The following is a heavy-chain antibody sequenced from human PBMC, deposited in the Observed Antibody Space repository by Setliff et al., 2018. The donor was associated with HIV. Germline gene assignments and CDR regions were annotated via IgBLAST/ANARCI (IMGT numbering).Heavy chain of an antibody. D-gene: IGHD3-22*01. Sequence: PGGSLRLSCAPSGFTFGSYAMSWVRQAPGKGLEWIGEINHSRRTKYNPSLKSRVTISVDTSKNQFSLKLSSVTAADTAFYYCARGFSGDYLFTGYLDVWGKGTTVTVSS. J-gene: IGHJ6*03. CDR1: GFTFGSYA. CDR2: INHSRRT. V-gene: IGHV4-34*01. CDR3: ARGFSGDYLFTGYLDV.